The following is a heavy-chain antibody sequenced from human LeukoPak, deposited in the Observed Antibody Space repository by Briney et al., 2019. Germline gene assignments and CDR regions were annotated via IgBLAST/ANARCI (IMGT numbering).Heavy chain of an antibody. CDR2: IHYSGST. J-gene: IGHJ6*03. V-gene: IGHV4-59*01. CDR3: ARAGFYASVNQYYYYYYMDV. D-gene: IGHD2/OR15-2a*01. Sequence: SETLSLTCTVSGGSIGSYYWSWVRQPPGKGLESIGYIHYSGSTNYNPSLKSRVTTSIDTSKNQFSLKVTSVTAADAAVYYCARAGFYASVNQYYYYYYMDVWGTGTTVTVSS. CDR1: GGSIGSYY.